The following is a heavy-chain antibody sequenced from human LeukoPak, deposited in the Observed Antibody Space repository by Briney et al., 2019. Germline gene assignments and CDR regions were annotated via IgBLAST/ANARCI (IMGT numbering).Heavy chain of an antibody. V-gene: IGHV3-21*01. Sequence: GGSLRLSCAASGFTFRSYSMDWVRQAPGKGLEWVSSISTGSSYIYYADSVKGRFTISRDNAKNSLYLQMNSLRAEDTAVYYCARVSGVVPAAALDFWGQGALVTVSS. CDR3: ARVSGVVPAAALDF. J-gene: IGHJ4*02. D-gene: IGHD2-2*01. CDR1: GFTFRSYS. CDR2: ISTGSSYI.